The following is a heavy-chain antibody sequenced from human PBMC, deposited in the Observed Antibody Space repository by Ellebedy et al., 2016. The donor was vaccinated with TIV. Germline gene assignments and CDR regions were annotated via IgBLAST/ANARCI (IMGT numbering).Heavy chain of an antibody. CDR2: INGDGSNI. CDR1: GFTFSSSW. CDR3: SISEYGDTGMAY. V-gene: IGHV3-74*01. J-gene: IGHJ4*02. D-gene: IGHD4/OR15-4a*01. Sequence: GESLKISCAASGFTFSSSWVHWVRQVPGKGLVWVARINGDGSNIGYADSVKGRFTISRDNAKSTLYLQMNSLRTEDTAVYYCSISEYGDTGMAYWGQGTLVTVSS.